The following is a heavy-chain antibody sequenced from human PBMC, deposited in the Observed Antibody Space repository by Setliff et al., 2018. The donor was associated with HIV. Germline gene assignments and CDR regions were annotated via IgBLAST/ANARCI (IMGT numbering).Heavy chain of an antibody. J-gene: IGHJ5*02. V-gene: IGHV4-59*01. CDR3: ARFYGDYETDNWFDP. Sequence: PSETLSLTCAVYGGSFSGYYWSWIRQPPGKGLEWIGYIYYSGSTNYNPSLKSRVTISVDASKNQFSVTLTSVTEADTAVYYCARFYGDYETDNWFDPWGHGILVTVSS. CDR1: GGSFSGYY. D-gene: IGHD4-17*01. CDR2: IYYSGST.